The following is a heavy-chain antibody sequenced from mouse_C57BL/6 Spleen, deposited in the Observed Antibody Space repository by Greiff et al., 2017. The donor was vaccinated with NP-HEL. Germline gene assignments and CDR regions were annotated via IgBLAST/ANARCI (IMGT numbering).Heavy chain of an antibody. CDR2: IDPANGNT. V-gene: IGHV14-3*01. D-gene: IGHD4-1*01. Sequence: EVKLQQSVAELVRPGASVKLSCTASGFNIKNTYMHWVKQRPEQGLEWIGRIDPANGNTKYAPKFQGKATITADTSSNTAYLQLSSLTSEDTAIYYCASPSNWDKPWFAYWGQGTLVTVSA. CDR3: ASPSNWDKPWFAY. CDR1: GFNIKNTY. J-gene: IGHJ3*01.